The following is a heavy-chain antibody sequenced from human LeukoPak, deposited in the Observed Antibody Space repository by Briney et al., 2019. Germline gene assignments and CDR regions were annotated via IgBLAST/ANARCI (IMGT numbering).Heavy chain of an antibody. J-gene: IGHJ5*02. V-gene: IGHV5-51*01. Sequence: GESLKISCKGSGSIFTSYWSGWLRQLPGKGLEGLGIIYPGDFDTRYSPSFQGQVTISADTSSSTSYLQWSRVKGSDTAMYYFARLVLAAAGTGGWFDTWGQGTLVTVSS. CDR1: GSIFTSYW. D-gene: IGHD6-13*01. CDR3: ARLVLAAAGTGGWFDT. CDR2: IYPGDFDT.